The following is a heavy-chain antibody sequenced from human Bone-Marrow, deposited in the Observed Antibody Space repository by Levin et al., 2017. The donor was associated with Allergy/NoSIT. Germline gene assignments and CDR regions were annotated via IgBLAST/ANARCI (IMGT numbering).Heavy chain of an antibody. CDR3: ARVKGRDSGYDFLGEH. V-gene: IGHV3-30*03. CDR1: GFTFSNYG. Sequence: GESLKISCAASGFTFSNYGMNWVRQAPGKGLEWVAIISYDGSTKHYGDSVKGRFTIARDNSKNTVYLEMNSLRGEDTAVYYCARVKGRDSGYDFLGEHWGQGTLVTVSS. CDR2: ISYDGSTK. J-gene: IGHJ4*02. D-gene: IGHD5-12*01.